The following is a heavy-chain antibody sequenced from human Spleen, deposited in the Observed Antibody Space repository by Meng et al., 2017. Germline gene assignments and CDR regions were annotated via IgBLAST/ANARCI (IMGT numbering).Heavy chain of an antibody. D-gene: IGHD3-10*01. CDR1: GASISSSNFY. V-gene: IGHV4-39*07. CDR3: ARGTVRGEVYFDY. Sequence: GSLRLSCTVSGASISSSNFYWVWIRQPPGKGLEWIGSRYFSMNTYKNPSLKSRVTISVDTSKNQLSLELRSVTAADTAVYFCARGTVRGEVYFDYWGQGTLVTVSS. J-gene: IGHJ4*02. CDR2: RYFSMNT.